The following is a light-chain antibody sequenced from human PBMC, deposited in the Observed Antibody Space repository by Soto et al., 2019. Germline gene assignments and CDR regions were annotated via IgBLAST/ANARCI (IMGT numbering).Light chain of an antibody. CDR1: SSNIGAAHD. V-gene: IGLV1-40*01. Sequence: QSVLTQPPSVSGAPGQRVTISCFGSSSNIGAAHDVHWYQQLPGTAPKLLICGNYNRPSGVPDRFSGSRSGAAASLAITGLRAEDEADYYCQSYDSSLNVVFGGGTKLTVL. CDR2: GNY. J-gene: IGLJ2*01. CDR3: QSYDSSLNVV.